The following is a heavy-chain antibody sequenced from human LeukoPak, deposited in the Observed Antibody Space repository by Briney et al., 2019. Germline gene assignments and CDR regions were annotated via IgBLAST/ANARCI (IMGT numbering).Heavy chain of an antibody. CDR3: AREGDYYGSGSYYNVWFDP. D-gene: IGHD3-10*01. CDR1: GGTFSSYA. Sequence: SVKVSCKASGGTFSSYAISWVRQAPGQGLEWMGGIIPTFGTANYAQKFQGRVTITADESTSTAYMELSSLRSEDTAVYYCAREGDYYGSGSYYNVWFDPWGQGTLVTVSS. CDR2: IIPTFGTA. J-gene: IGHJ5*02. V-gene: IGHV1-69*01.